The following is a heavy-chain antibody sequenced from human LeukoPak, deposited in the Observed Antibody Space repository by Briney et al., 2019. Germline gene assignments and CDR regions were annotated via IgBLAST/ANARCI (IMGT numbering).Heavy chain of an antibody. J-gene: IGHJ4*02. CDR1: GFTFSSYG. CDR3: ARSHSRYCSSTSCHLTD. CDR2: IWWDGSKT. D-gene: IGHD2-2*01. Sequence: GRSLRLSCATSGFTFSSYGFHWVRQAPDKGLEWVAAIWWDGSKTYYADSVKGRFTVSRDNSKNTLYLQMNSLRAEDTAVYYCARSHSRYCSSTSCHLTDWGQGTLVTVSS. V-gene: IGHV3-33*01.